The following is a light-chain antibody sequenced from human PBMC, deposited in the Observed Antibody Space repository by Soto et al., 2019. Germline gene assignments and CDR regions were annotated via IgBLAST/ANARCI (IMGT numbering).Light chain of an antibody. CDR1: QSVSGN. CDR3: QQYNDWPPVT. J-gene: IGKJ4*01. Sequence: EIVMTQAPAALPVSPGVRATLSCRASQSVSGNLAWYQQKPGQAPRLLIYGASTRATGIPARLSGSESGTEFTLTISSLQSEDVAVYYCQQYNDWPPVTFGGRNKVEIK. V-gene: IGKV3-15*01. CDR2: GAS.